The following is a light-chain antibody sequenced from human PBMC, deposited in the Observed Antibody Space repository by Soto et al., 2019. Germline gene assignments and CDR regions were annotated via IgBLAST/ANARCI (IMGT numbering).Light chain of an antibody. Sequence: ELVLTQSPGTLSLSPGERATLSCRASQSVGNNYLAWYRQNPGQAPRLLIYDASSRATGIPDRFSGSGSGTDFTLTISRLEPEDFAVYYCQQYGSSRTFGQGTKVDIK. CDR3: QQYGSSRT. J-gene: IGKJ1*01. V-gene: IGKV3-20*01. CDR1: QSVGNNY. CDR2: DAS.